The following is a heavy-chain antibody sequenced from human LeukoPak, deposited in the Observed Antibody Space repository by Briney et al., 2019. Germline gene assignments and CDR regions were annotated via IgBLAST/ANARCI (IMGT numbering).Heavy chain of an antibody. CDR3: ARGGLNTFDDY. CDR1: DYTYTSYG. Sequence: GASVKVSCKASDYTYTSYGINWVRQAPGQGLEWMGWISTYNGNTYYAQKLQGRVTMTTDTSTSTAYMELRRLRTDDTAVYYCARGGLNTFDDYWGQGTLVTVSS. V-gene: IGHV1-18*01. J-gene: IGHJ4*02. D-gene: IGHD2-2*02. CDR2: ISTYNGNT.